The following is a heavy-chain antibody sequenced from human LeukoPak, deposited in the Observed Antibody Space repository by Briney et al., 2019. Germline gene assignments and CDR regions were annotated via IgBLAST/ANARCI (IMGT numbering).Heavy chain of an antibody. Sequence: AXVKVSCKAAGYTFTGYYMCWGRQGPGQGVEGMGRIKPKRGGTNYAQKLQGRVTMTRDTTISTAYMEMSRLRYEDRAVYYCARAYCCGASCYSVENWFDPWGQGPLVTVSS. CDR3: ARAYCCGASCYSVENWFDP. J-gene: IGHJ5*02. CDR1: GYTFTGYY. D-gene: IGHD2-15*01. CDR2: IKPKRGGT. V-gene: IGHV1-2*06.